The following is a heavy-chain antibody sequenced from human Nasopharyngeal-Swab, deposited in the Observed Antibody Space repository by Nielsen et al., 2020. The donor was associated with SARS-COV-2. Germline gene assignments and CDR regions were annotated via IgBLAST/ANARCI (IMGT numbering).Heavy chain of an antibody. D-gene: IGHD2-15*01. V-gene: IGHV3-23*01. CDR2: ISGSGGST. CDR3: ARAKVVVVAASDY. Sequence: VRQAPGKGLEWVSAISGSGGSTYYADSVKGRFTIPRDNSKNTLYLQMNSLRAEDTAVYYCARAKVVVVAASDYWGQGTLVTVSS. J-gene: IGHJ4*02.